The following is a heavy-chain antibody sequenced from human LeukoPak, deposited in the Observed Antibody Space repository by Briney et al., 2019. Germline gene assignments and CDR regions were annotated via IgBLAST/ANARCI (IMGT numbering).Heavy chain of an antibody. J-gene: IGHJ4*02. V-gene: IGHV3-74*01. D-gene: IGHD6-19*01. CDR1: GFTLSSYW. CDR2: INPDGSST. CDR3: ARAPSSAWYPLDH. Sequence: GGSLRLSCAASGFTLSSYWMHWVRQAPGKGLVWVSRINPDGSSTSYADSVKGRFTIYRDDSKNTLFLQMNSLTTEDTAVYFCARAPSSAWYPLDHWGQGALVTVSS.